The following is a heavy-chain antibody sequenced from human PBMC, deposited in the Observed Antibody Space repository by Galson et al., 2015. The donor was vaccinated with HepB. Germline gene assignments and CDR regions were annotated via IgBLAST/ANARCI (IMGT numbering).Heavy chain of an antibody. Sequence: SLRLSCAASGFTFSSYWMSWVRQAPGKGLEWVANIKQDGSEKYYVDSVKGRFTISRDNAKNSLYLQMNSLRAEDTAVYYCARKVRTRYNWFDPWGQGTLVTVSS. J-gene: IGHJ5*02. D-gene: IGHD1-14*01. CDR3: ARKVRTRYNWFDP. V-gene: IGHV3-7*03. CDR1: GFTFSSYW. CDR2: IKQDGSEK.